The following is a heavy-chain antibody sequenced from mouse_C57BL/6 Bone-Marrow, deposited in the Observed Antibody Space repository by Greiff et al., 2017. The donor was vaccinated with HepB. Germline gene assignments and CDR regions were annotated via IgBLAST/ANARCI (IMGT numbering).Heavy chain of an antibody. Sequence: EVKLVESGGGLVQPGGSLSLSCAASGFTFTDYYMSWVRQPPGKALEWLGFIRNKANGYTTEYSASVKGRFTISRDNSQSILYLQMNALRAEDSATYYCARGATGTGFAYWGQGTLVTVSA. CDR1: GFTFTDYY. CDR2: IRNKANGYTT. J-gene: IGHJ3*01. CDR3: ARGATGTGFAY. D-gene: IGHD4-1*02. V-gene: IGHV7-3*01.